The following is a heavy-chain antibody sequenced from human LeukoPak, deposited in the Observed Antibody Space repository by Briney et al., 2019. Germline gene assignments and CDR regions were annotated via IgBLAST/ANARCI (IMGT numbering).Heavy chain of an antibody. D-gene: IGHD2-15*01. CDR3: VRGVVVVAPARPDAFDI. Sequence: RGSLRLSCAASGFTFSSYGMHWVRQAPGKGLEWVAVIWYDGSNKYYADSVQGRFTISRDNSKNTLYLQMNSLRAGDTAVYYCVRGVVVVAPARPDAFDIWGQGTMVTVSS. J-gene: IGHJ3*02. CDR2: IWYDGSNK. CDR1: GFTFSSYG. V-gene: IGHV3-33*01.